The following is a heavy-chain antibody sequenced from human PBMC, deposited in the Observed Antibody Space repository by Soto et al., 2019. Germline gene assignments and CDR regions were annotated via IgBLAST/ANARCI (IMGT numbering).Heavy chain of an antibody. Sequence: ASVKVSCKASGYTFTSYDINWVRQATGQGLEWMGWMNPNSGNTGYAQKFQGRVTMTRNTSISTAYMELSSLRSEDTAVYYCARGGELRFLEWAQYNWFEPWGQGTRVTVSS. CDR1: GYTFTSYD. CDR2: MNPNSGNT. J-gene: IGHJ5*02. D-gene: IGHD3-3*01. V-gene: IGHV1-8*01. CDR3: ARGGELRFLEWAQYNWFEP.